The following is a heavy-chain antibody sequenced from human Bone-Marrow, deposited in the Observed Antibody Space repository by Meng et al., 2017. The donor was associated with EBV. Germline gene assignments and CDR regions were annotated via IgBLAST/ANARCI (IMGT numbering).Heavy chain of an antibody. CDR3: ASESGRGFTPDY. D-gene: IGHD3-10*01. CDR1: GGTVRSDA. CDR2: LIPMSDAP. Sequence: QVQLVQSGAEVKKPGVSVKVSCKTSGGTVRSDAVSWVRQAPGQGLEWMGGLIPMSDAPHYAQKFQDRVRITADESTSTHYMDLSGLRSEDTAVYYCASESGRGFTPDYWGQGTLVTVSS. J-gene: IGHJ4*02. V-gene: IGHV1-69*13.